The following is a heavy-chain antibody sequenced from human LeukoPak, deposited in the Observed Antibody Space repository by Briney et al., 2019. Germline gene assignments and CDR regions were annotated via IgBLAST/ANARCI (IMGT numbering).Heavy chain of an antibody. J-gene: IGHJ6*02. D-gene: IGHD6-19*01. V-gene: IGHV1-18*01. CDR3: AREPLPVRTYYYYYGMDV. CDR2: ISAYNGNT. CDR1: GYTFTSYG. Sequence: GASVKVSCKASGYTFTSYGISWVRQAPGQGLEWMGWISAYNGNTNYAQKLQGRVTMTTDTSTSTAYMELRSLRSDDTAVYYCAREPLPVRTYYYYYGMDVWGQGTTVTVSS.